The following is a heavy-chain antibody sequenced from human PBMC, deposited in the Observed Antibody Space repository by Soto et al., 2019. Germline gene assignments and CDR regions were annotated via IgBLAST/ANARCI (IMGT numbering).Heavy chain of an antibody. Sequence: GGSLRLSCAASGFTFDYYAMHWVRQAPGKGLEWVSGISWNSGSIGYADSVKGRFTISRDNAKNSLYLQMNSLRAEDTALYYCAKNTRSSSWYGGYFDYWGQGTLVTVSS. CDR1: GFTFDYYA. D-gene: IGHD6-13*01. CDR3: AKNTRSSSWYGGYFDY. CDR2: ISWNSGSI. V-gene: IGHV3-9*01. J-gene: IGHJ4*02.